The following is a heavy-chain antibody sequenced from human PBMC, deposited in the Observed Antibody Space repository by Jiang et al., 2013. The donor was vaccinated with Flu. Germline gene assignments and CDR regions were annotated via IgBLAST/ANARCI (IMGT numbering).Heavy chain of an antibody. J-gene: IGHJ4*02. V-gene: IGHV5-51*01. Sequence: GESLKISCKGSGYSFTSYWIGWVRQMPGKGLEWMGIIYPGDSDTRYSPSFQGQVTISADKSISTAYLQWSSLKASDTAMYYCARQSKGRGYGSGSAFDYWGQGTLVTVSS. CDR2: IYPGDSDT. CDR1: GYSFTSYW. D-gene: IGHD3-10*01. CDR3: ARQSKGRGYGSGSAFDY.